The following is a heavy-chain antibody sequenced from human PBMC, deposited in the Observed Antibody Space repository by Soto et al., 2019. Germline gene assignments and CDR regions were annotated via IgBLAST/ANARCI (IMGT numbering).Heavy chain of an antibody. CDR1: GYTFTSYD. V-gene: IGHV1-8*01. Sequence: ASVKVSCKASGYTFTSYDINWVRQATGQGLEWMGWMNPNSGNTGYAQKFQGRVTMTEDTSTDTAYMELSSLRSEDTAVYYCATGEPLKLLWFGELTYYFDYWGQGTLVTVSS. J-gene: IGHJ4*02. CDR2: MNPNSGNT. D-gene: IGHD3-10*01. CDR3: ATGEPLKLLWFGELTYYFDY.